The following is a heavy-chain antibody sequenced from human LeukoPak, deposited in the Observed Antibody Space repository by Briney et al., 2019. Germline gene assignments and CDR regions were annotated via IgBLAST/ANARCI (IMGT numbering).Heavy chain of an antibody. Sequence: GRSLRLSCVASGFKFSGYAIHWVRQAPGKGLEWLALISYNGGRKEYADSVKGRVTIDRDNSKNTVYLQINSLRADDTAVYYCAKVGAYGSSNYYYYYFDYWGQGTLVTVSS. V-gene: IGHV3-30*04. CDR1: GFKFSGYA. D-gene: IGHD3-22*01. CDR2: ISYNGGRK. CDR3: AKVGAYGSSNYYYYYFDY. J-gene: IGHJ4*02.